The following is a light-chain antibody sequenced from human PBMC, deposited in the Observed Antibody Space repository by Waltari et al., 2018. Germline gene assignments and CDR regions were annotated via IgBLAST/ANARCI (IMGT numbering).Light chain of an antibody. V-gene: IGKV3-15*01. Sequence: EIVMTQFPATLSLSPGERATLSCRASQSVTANLAWYQQKPGQAPRLLIYGVSFRATDIPARFSGSGSGTYFTLTISSLQSEDFATYYCQHYNNWPLTFGGGTKVEIK. CDR2: GVS. CDR1: QSVTAN. CDR3: QHYNNWPLT. J-gene: IGKJ4*01.